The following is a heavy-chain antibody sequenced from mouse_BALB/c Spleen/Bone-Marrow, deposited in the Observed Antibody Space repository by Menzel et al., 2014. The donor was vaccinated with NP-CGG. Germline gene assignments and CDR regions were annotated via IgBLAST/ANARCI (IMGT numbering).Heavy chain of an antibody. CDR2: INPSTGYT. CDR1: GYTFTSYW. V-gene: IGHV1-7*01. J-gene: IGHJ2*01. D-gene: IGHD2-1*01. CDR3: ARYGNYGDYFDY. Sequence: QVQLQQSGAELAKPGASVKMSCKASGYTFTSYWMHWVKQRPGQGLEWIGYINPSTGYTEYNQKFKDKVSLTADKSSSAAYMQLSSLTSEYSAVYYCARYGNYGDYFDYWGQGTTLTVSS.